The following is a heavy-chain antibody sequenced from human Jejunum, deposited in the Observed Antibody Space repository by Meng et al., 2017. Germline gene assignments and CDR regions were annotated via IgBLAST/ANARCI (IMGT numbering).Heavy chain of an antibody. V-gene: IGHV3-30*04. CDR2: ISYDGTNN. Sequence: GGSLRLSCAASGFSFSAYAMHWVRQAPGKGLEWVAVISYDGTNNYYADSVKGRFTISRDNSENTLYLQMNSLRTEDTAVYYCARDGGSSSVAVGNFDFWGQGTLVTVSS. CDR3: ARDGGSSSVAVGNFDF. D-gene: IGHD6-13*01. J-gene: IGHJ4*02. CDR1: GFSFSAYA.